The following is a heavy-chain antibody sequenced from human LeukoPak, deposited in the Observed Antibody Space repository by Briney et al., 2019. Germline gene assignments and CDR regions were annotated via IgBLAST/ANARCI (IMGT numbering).Heavy chain of an antibody. J-gene: IGHJ4*02. CDR3: ARDSRAFCGGDCYPPFDY. D-gene: IGHD2-21*02. Sequence: GGSLRLSCAASGFTFNTYAMNWVRQAPGKGLEWVSSISSSNTYIYYAASVKGRFTISRDNAKNSLYLQMNSLRAEDTAVYYCARDSRAFCGGDCYPPFDYWGQGTLVTVSS. CDR2: ISSSNTYI. CDR1: GFTFNTYA. V-gene: IGHV3-21*01.